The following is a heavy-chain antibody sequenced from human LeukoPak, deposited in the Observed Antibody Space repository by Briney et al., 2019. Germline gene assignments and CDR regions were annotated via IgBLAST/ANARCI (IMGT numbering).Heavy chain of an antibody. CDR2: ISGSGGST. D-gene: IGHD3-10*01. CDR3: AKDPYGGSGAFDY. CDR1: GLTFCFFA. Sequence: GGSLRLSCAASGLTFCFFALSWVGLAPGYGLDWVSAISGSGGSTYYADSVKGRFTISRDNSKNTLYLQMNSLRAEDTAVYYCAKDPYGGSGAFDYWGQGTLVAVSS. V-gene: IGHV3-23*01. J-gene: IGHJ4*02.